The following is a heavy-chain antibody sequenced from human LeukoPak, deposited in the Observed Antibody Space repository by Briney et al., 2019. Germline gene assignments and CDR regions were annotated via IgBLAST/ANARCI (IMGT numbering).Heavy chain of an antibody. V-gene: IGHV5-51*01. CDR3: ARHLKYFSGGHYFDF. J-gene: IGHJ4*02. D-gene: IGHD6-19*01. CDR1: GYNFPINW. Sequence: GESLQISRKGSGYNFPINWIAWVRQMPGKGLVWMGIIYPDDSDTRYSPSFQGQVTISADKSISTAYLEWSSLKASDTAMYYCARHLKYFSGGHYFDFWGLGTVVTVSS. CDR2: IYPDDSDT.